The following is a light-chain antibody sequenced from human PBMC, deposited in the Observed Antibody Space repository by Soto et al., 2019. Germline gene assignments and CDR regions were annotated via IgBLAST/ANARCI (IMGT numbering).Light chain of an antibody. J-gene: IGKJ1*01. CDR3: QQSYSIPWT. Sequence: DIQMTQSPSSLPASVGDRITISSRASRTITSFLNWYQHKPGKAPKLLIYAASSLQSGVPSRFSGSGFGTDFTLTISSLQPEDFTTYYCQQSYSIPWTFGQGAKVDI. CDR1: RTITSF. CDR2: AAS. V-gene: IGKV1-39*01.